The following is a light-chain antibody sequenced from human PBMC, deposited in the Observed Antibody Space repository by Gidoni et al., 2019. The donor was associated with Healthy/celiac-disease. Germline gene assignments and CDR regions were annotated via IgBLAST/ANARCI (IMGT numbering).Light chain of an antibody. CDR1: QSIYNY. CDR3: QQSYITPYT. CDR2: AAS. V-gene: IGKV1-39*01. J-gene: IGKJ2*01. Sequence: DIQMTQSPSSLSVSVGDRVTITCRASQSIYNYLNWYQQKPGKAPKLLIFAASSLYSGVPSRFSGSGSGTDFTLTISNLQPEDFATYSCQQSYITPYTFGQGTKLEIK.